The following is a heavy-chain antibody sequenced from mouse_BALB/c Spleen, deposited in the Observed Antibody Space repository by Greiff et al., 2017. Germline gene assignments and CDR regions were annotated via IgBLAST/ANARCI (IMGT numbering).Heavy chain of an antibody. CDR3: ARGGYDDRDWYFDV. J-gene: IGHJ1*01. Sequence: QVQLQQSGPELVKPGASVKISCKASGYTFTSDDINWGKQRPGQELEWIGWIYPGDGSTKYKEKFKGKATLTADKSSSTAYMQLSSLTAENSAVYFCARGGYDDRDWYFDVWGAGTTVTGSS. CDR2: IYPGDGST. D-gene: IGHD2-2*01. CDR1: GYTFTSDD. V-gene: IGHV1S56*01.